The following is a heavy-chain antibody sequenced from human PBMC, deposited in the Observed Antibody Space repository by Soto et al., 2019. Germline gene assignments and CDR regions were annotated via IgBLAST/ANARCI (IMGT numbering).Heavy chain of an antibody. CDR3: ARGLEWDIVEVVAERDYYYYEMDV. V-gene: IGHV3-7*01. J-gene: IGHJ6*03. CDR2: IKLDGSEK. Sequence: GFLRLFCAAPGFTFSSYWMSWVRQAPGKGMEWVANIKLDGSEKYYVDSVKGRFTISRDNAKNSLYLQMNSLRAEDTAVYYCARGLEWDIVEVVAERDYYYYEMDVWGNGTTGTGS. D-gene: IGHD2-15*01. CDR1: GFTFSSYW.